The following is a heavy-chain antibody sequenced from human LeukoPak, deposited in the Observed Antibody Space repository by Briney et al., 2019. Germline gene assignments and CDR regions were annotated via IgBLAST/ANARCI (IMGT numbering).Heavy chain of an antibody. D-gene: IGHD3-3*01. V-gene: IGHV3-74*03. Sequence: GGSLRLSCAASGFTFSSHWMHWVRQVPGKGLVWVSRLNSDGSDRQYADSVKGRFTISRDNAKDMLYLQMSSLRAEDTAVYYCAKDFWSGYYPNYWGQGTLVTVSS. J-gene: IGHJ4*02. CDR1: GFTFSSHW. CDR2: LNSDGSDR. CDR3: AKDFWSGYYPNY.